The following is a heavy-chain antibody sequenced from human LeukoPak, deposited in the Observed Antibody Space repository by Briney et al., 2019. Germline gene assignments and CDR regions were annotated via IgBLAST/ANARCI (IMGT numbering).Heavy chain of an antibody. D-gene: IGHD6-13*01. CDR1: GCSISSHY. V-gene: IGHV4-59*11. CDR2: INYSGST. CDR3: ARDVLTGSWIDY. J-gene: IGHJ4*02. Sequence: SETLSLTCTVSGCSISSHYRSWIRQPPGKGLEWIGYINYSGSTNYNPYLKCRVTMSVDTSKNQFSLMLSSVTAADTAVYYCARDVLTGSWIDYWGQGTLVTVSS.